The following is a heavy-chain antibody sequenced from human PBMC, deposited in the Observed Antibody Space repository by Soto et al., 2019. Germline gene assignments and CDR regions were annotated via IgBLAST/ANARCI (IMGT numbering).Heavy chain of an antibody. CDR1: GFTFSSYA. V-gene: IGHV3-21*01. CDR3: ARDRYYYGSEKGY. Sequence: GGSLRLSCAASGFTFSSYAMNWVRQAPGKGLEWVSSISSSRSYIYYADSVKGRFIISRDNAKNSLYLQMNSLIAEDTAVYYCARDRYYYGSEKGYWGQGTLVTVSS. J-gene: IGHJ4*02. CDR2: ISSSRSYI. D-gene: IGHD3-10*01.